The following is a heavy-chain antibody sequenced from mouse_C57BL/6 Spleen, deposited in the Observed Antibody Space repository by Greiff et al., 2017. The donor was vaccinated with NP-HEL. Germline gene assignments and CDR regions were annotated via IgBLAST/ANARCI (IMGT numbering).Heavy chain of an antibody. Sequence: VQLKQSGAELVRPGASVKLSCTASGFNIKDYYMHWVKQRPEQGLEWIGRIDPEDGDTEYAPKFQGKATMTADTSSNTAYLQLSSLTSEDTAVYYCTTIYYDYDGAYWGQGTLVTVSA. D-gene: IGHD2-4*01. CDR2: IDPEDGDT. CDR1: GFNIKDYY. J-gene: IGHJ3*01. V-gene: IGHV14-1*01. CDR3: TTIYYDYDGAY.